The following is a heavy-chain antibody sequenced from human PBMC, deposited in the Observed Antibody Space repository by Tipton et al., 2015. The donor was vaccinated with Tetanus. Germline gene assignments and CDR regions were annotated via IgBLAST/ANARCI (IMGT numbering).Heavy chain of an antibody. D-gene: IGHD2-2*01. V-gene: IGHV4-39*02. J-gene: IGHJ3*02. CDR1: GFSISNSSHY. CDR2: FYYGGST. CDR3: ARDIYSNTRAFDI. Sequence: TLSLTCTVSGFSISNSSHYWGWIRQSPGKGLEWIGSFYYGGSTYYNPSLESRVTISGDTSKNEFSLKWTSVTAADTSLYFCARDIYSNTRAFDIWGQGTMVTVSS.